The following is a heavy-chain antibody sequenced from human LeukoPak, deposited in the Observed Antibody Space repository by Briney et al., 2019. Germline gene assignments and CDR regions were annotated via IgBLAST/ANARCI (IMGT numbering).Heavy chain of an antibody. Sequence: GGSLRLSCAVSGFTVSSNYMSWVRQAPGKGLEWVAVIYTGGSTYYADSVKGRFTISRDNSKNSLYLQMDSLRAEDTAVYYCARDVYGGTDYWGQGTLVTVSS. J-gene: IGHJ4*02. CDR2: IYTGGST. D-gene: IGHD4-23*01. CDR3: ARDVYGGTDY. CDR1: GFTVSSNY. V-gene: IGHV3-53*01.